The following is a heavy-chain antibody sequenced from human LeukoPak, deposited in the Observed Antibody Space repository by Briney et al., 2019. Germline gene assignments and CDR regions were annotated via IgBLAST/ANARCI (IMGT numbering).Heavy chain of an antibody. D-gene: IGHD1-7*01. CDR2: IYYSGST. J-gene: IGHJ4*02. CDR1: GGSISSYY. CDR3: ARASYNWNYYY. Sequence: SETLSLTCTVSGGSISSYYWSWIRQPPGKGLEWIGYIYYSGSTNYNPSLKSRATISVDTSKNQFSLKLSSVTAADTAVYYCARASYNWNYYYWGQGTLVTVSS. V-gene: IGHV4-59*01.